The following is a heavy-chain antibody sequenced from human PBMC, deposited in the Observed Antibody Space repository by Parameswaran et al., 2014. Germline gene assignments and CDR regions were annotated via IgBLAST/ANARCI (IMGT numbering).Heavy chain of an antibody. Sequence: VRQAPGKGLEWVAVIWYDGGNRDYAESVEGRFTVSRDDSKSTLYLQMNNLRVEDTAVYYCVRDRRIRGIGDAFDIWGHGTMVTVSS. V-gene: IGHV3-33*01. D-gene: IGHD3-10*01. J-gene: IGHJ3*02. CDR3: VRDRRIRGIGDAFDI. CDR2: IWYDGGNR.